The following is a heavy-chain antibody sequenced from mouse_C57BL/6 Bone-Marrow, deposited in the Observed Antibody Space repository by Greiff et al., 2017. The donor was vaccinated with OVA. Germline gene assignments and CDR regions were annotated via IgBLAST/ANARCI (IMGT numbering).Heavy chain of an antibody. V-gene: IGHV5-6*01. CDR1: GFTFSSYG. CDR2: ISSGGSYT. Sequence: EVQRVESGGDLVKPGGSLKLSCAASGFTFSSYGMSWVRQTPDKRLEWVATISSGGSYTYYPDSVKGRFTISRDNAKNTLYLQMSSLKSEDTAMYYCARGTGEGYYFDYWGQGTTLTVSS. CDR3: ARGTGEGYYFDY. J-gene: IGHJ2*01.